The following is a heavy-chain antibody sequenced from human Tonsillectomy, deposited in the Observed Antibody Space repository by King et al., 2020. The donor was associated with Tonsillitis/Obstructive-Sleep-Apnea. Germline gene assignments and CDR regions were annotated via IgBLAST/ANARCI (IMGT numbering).Heavy chain of an antibody. V-gene: IGHV3-30*04. CDR1: GFTFSNYA. J-gene: IGHJ3*02. CDR2: ISYDGSNK. CDR3: ASEGINDSRGCADAFDI. D-gene: IGHD3-22*01. Sequence: VQLVESGGGVVQPGRSLRLSCAASGFTFSNYAIHWVRQAPGKGLEWVAVISYDGSNKYYADSVKGRFTISRYNSKNTLDLKMNSLGAEDTAIYYCASEGINDSRGCADAFDIWGQGTMVTVSS.